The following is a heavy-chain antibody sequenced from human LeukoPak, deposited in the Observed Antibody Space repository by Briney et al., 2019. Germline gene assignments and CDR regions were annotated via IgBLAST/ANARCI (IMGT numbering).Heavy chain of an antibody. J-gene: IGHJ6*02. D-gene: IGHD3-3*01. Sequence: SETPSLTCTVSGGSISSYYWSWIRQPPGKGLEWIGYIYYSGSTNYNPSLKSRVTISVDTSKNQFSLKLSSVTAADTAVYYCARSGITIFGVVIAQYGMDVWGQGTTVTVSS. CDR1: GGSISSYY. CDR2: IYYSGST. V-gene: IGHV4-59*01. CDR3: ARSGITIFGVVIAQYGMDV.